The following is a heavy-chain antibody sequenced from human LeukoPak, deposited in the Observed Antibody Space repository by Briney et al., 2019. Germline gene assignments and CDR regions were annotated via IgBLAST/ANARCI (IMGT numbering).Heavy chain of an antibody. V-gene: IGHV3-15*01. D-gene: IGHD2/OR15-2a*01. CDR3: TTFYHEYSPY. CDR2: IKSNADGGTP. Sequence: PGGSLRLSCAASGFTISSYSLNWVRQAPGKGLEWVGRIKSNADGGTPDYAAPARGRFTISRDDSKNTLYLQMNRLKTEDTAVYYCTTFYHEYSPYWGRGTLVTVSS. J-gene: IGHJ4*02. CDR1: GFTISSYS.